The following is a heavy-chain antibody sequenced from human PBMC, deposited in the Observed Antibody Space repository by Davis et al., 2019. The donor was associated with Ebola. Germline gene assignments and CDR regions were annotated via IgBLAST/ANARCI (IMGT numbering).Heavy chain of an antibody. CDR1: GGSISSYY. D-gene: IGHD6-13*01. CDR2: IYYSGST. Sequence: GSLRLSCTVSGGSISSYYWSWIRQPPGKGLEWIGYIYYSGSTNYNPSLKSRVTISVDTSKNQFSLKLSSVTAADTAVYYCARDSSSYYYYYGMDVWGQGATVTVSS. CDR3: ARDSSSYYYYYGMDV. V-gene: IGHV4-59*12. J-gene: IGHJ6*02.